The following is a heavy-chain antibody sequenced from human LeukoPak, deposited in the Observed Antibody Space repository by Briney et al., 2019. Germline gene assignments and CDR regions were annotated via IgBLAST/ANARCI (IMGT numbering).Heavy chain of an antibody. CDR1: GGSINSGVYY. D-gene: IGHD3-10*01. CDR2: IFHSGST. Sequence: PSETLSLTCTVSGGSINSGVYYWNWIRQPPGKGLEWIGYIFHSGSTYYNPSLKSRVTISVDRSKNQFSLNLSSVTAADTAVYYCARGNRQLAYYGSGSRLPYDSWGQGSLVTVSS. V-gene: IGHV4-30-2*01. CDR3: ARGNRQLAYYGSGSRLPYDS. J-gene: IGHJ4*02.